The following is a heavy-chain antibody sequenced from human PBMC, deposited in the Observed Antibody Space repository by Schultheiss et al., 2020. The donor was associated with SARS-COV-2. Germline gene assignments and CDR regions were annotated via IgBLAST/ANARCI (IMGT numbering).Heavy chain of an antibody. CDR3: AREATYDSSGYYHDY. Sequence: SCAVSGGSISSSNWWSWVRQPPGKGLEWIGEIYHSGSTNYNPSLKSRVTISVDTSKNQFSLKLSSVTAADTAVYYCAREATYDSSGYYHDYWGQGTLVTVSS. CDR1: GGSISSSNW. D-gene: IGHD3-22*01. J-gene: IGHJ4*02. V-gene: IGHV4-4*02. CDR2: IYHSGST.